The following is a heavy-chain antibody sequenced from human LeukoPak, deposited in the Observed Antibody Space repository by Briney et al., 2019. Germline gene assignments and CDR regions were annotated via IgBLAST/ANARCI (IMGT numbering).Heavy chain of an antibody. J-gene: IGHJ4*02. D-gene: IGHD6-19*01. CDR1: GFTFSSYV. CDR2: ISGSGGST. V-gene: IGHV3-23*01. Sequence: GGSLRLSCAASGFTFSSYVLSWVRQAPGQGLEWDSAISGSGGSTYYADSVKGRFTISRDNSKNTLYLQMNSLRAEDTAVYYCAKTAVASGGDYWGQGTLVTVSS. CDR3: AKTAVASGGDY.